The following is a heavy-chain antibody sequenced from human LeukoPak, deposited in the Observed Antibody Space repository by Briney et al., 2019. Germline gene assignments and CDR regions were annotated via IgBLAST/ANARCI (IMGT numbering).Heavy chain of an antibody. CDR3: AKGGLLWFGESSPDYFDY. V-gene: IGHV3-9*01. J-gene: IGHJ4*02. Sequence: GRSLRLSCAASGFTFDDYAMHWVRQAPGKGLEWVSGISWNSGSIGYADSVKGRFTISRDNAKNSLYLQMNSLRAEDTALYYYAKGGLLWFGESSPDYFDYWGQGTLVTVSS. CDR1: GFTFDDYA. D-gene: IGHD3-10*01. CDR2: ISWNSGSI.